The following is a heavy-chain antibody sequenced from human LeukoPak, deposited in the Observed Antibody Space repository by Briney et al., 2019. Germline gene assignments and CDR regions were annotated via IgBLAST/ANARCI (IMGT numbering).Heavy chain of an antibody. CDR3: AKDPRRRAFDI. V-gene: IGHV3-23*01. CDR2: ISGSGGST. Sequence: QPGGSLRLSCVASGFTFDDYAMHWVRQAPGKGLEWVSAISGSGGSTYYADSVKGRFTISRDNSKNTLYLQMNSLRAEDTAVYYCAKDPRRRAFDIWGQGTMVTVSS. J-gene: IGHJ3*02. D-gene: IGHD1-14*01. CDR1: GFTFDDYA.